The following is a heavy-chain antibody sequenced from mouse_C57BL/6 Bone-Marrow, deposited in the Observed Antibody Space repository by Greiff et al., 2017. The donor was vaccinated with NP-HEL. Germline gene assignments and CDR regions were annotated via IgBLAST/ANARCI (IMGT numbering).Heavy chain of an antibody. D-gene: IGHD1-1*01. CDR2: IDPENGDT. V-gene: IGHV14-4*01. CDR3: TTYGRDAY. CDR1: GYNITDDY. J-gene: IGHJ3*01. Sequence: VQLQQSGAELVRPGASVKLSCTASGYNITDDYMHWVKQRPGQGLEWIGWIDPENGDTEYASKFQGKATITADTSSNTAYLQLSSLTAEDSAVYYCTTYGRDAYWGQGTLVTVSA.